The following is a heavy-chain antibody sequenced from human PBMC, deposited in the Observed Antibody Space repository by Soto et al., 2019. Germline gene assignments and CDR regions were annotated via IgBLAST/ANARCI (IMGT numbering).Heavy chain of an antibody. CDR2: FSSSSGTI. CDR1: GFTFSSYS. V-gene: IGHV3-48*02. Sequence: EVQLVESGGGLVQPGGSLRLSCAASGFTFSSYSMKWVRQAPGKGLEWVSYFSSSSGTIYYADSVKGRFTISRDNAKNSRYLQMNSLRDEDTAVYYCAREGWPFDYCGQGTLVTVSS. CDR3: AREGWPFDY. J-gene: IGHJ4*02. D-gene: IGHD1-26*01.